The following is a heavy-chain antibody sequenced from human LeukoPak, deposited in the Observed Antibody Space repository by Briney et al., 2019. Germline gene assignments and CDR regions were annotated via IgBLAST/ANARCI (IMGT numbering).Heavy chain of an antibody. D-gene: IGHD6-19*01. V-gene: IGHV1-8*03. J-gene: IGHJ3*02. CDR1: GYTFTSYD. CDR2: MNPNSGNT. Sequence: ASVKVSCKASGYTFTSYDINWVRQATGQGLEWMGWMNPNSGNTGYAQKFQGRVTITRNTSISTAYMELSSLRSEDTAVYYCARHGDPIAVAGIYGIWAFDIWGQGTMVTVSS. CDR3: ARHGDPIAVAGIYGIWAFDI.